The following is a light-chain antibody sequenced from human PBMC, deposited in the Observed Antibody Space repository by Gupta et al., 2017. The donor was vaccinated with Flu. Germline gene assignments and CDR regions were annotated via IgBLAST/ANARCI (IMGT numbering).Light chain of an antibody. CDR1: SSDVGGYNY. J-gene: IGLJ3*02. Sequence: QSALTQPRSVSGSPGQSVTISCTGTSSDVGGYNYVSWYQQHPGKAPKLMIYDVSERPSGVPDRFSGSKSANTASLTISGLQAEDEADYYCCSYAGSYTGVFGGGTKLTVL. V-gene: IGLV2-11*01. CDR2: DVS. CDR3: CSYAGSYTGV.